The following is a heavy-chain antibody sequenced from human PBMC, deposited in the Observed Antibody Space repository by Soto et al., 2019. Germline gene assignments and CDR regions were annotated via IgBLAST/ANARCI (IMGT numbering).Heavy chain of an antibody. D-gene: IGHD3-3*01. J-gene: IGHJ6*02. Sequence: ASVKVSCKASGYTFTSYGINWVRQATGQGLEWMGWMNPNSGNTGYAQKFQGRVTMTRSTSISTAYMELSSLRSEDTAVYYCARGLRTIFGVVIYYYCNGMDVWGQGTTVTVSS. CDR3: ARGLRTIFGVVIYYYCNGMDV. CDR2: MNPNSGNT. CDR1: GYTFTSYG. V-gene: IGHV1-8*01.